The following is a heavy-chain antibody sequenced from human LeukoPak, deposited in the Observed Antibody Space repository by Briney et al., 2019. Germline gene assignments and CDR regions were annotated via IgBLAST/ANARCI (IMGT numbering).Heavy chain of an antibody. Sequence: GASVKVSCKASGYTFTSYDINWVRQATGQRLEWMGWRNPNSGNTGYAQKFQGRVTITRNTSISTAYMELSSLRSEDTAVYYCARGLLLPEYSSSSEGDYWGQGTLVTVSS. CDR1: GYTFTSYD. CDR3: ARGLLLPEYSSSSEGDY. J-gene: IGHJ4*02. CDR2: RNPNSGNT. D-gene: IGHD6-6*01. V-gene: IGHV1-8*03.